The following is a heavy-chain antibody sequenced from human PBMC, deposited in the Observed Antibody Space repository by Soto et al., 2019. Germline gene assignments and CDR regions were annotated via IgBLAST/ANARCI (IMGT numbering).Heavy chain of an antibody. CDR2: IIPIFNTT. CDR3: AREGRGKKAGYNGLVSLGY. CDR1: GSRFSNYG. V-gene: IGHV1-69*06. D-gene: IGHD2-2*02. J-gene: IGHJ4*02. Sequence: QVQLVQSGAEVKTPGSSLKVSCTVSGSRFSNYGISWVRPAPGHGLEWLGRIIPIFNTTQYAQKFQGRVTITADKSTNTASLELSSLRSDDTAVYYCAREGRGKKAGYNGLVSLGYWGQGTLVTVSS.